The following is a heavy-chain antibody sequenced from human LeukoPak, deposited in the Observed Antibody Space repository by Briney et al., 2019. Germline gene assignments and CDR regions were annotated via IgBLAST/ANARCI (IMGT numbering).Heavy chain of an antibody. J-gene: IGHJ3*02. Sequence: NPSETLSLTCTVSGGSVSSGSYYWSWIRQPPGKGLEWIGYIYYSGSTNYNPSLKSRVTISVDTSKNQFSLKLSSVTAADTAVYYCASSRPYYYDSSGYYYGTVTHTIGIWGQGTMVTVSS. CDR2: IYYSGST. D-gene: IGHD3-22*01. CDR3: ASSRPYYYDSSGYYYGTVTHTIGI. V-gene: IGHV4-61*01. CDR1: GGSVSSGSYY.